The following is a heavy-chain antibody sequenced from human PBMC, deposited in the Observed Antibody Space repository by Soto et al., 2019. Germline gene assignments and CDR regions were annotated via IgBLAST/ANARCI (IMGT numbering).Heavy chain of an antibody. CDR1: GFTVSSNY. CDR3: ARYITPSNWFDP. D-gene: IGHD3-10*01. J-gene: IGHJ5*02. V-gene: IGHV3-66*01. Sequence: EVQLVESGGGLVQPGGSLRLSCAASGFTVSSNYMSWVRRAPGKGLEWVSVIYSGGSTYYADSVKGRFTISRDNSKNMVYLQMNSLRVEDTAVYYCARYITPSNWFDPWGQGTLVTVSS. CDR2: IYSGGST.